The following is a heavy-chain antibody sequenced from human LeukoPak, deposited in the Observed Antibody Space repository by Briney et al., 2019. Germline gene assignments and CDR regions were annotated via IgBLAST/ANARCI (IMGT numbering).Heavy chain of an antibody. D-gene: IGHD2-2*01. CDR1: GGTFSSYA. J-gene: IGHJ4*02. CDR3: AKDSTAGGPHCRSTTCYASDY. Sequence: ASVKVSCKASGGTFSSYAISWVRQAPGQGLEWMGRIIPILGIANYAQKFQGRVTITADKSTSTAYMELRSLRSDDTAVYYCAKDSTAGGPHCRSTTCYASDYWGQGTLVTVSS. V-gene: IGHV1-69*04. CDR2: IIPILGIA.